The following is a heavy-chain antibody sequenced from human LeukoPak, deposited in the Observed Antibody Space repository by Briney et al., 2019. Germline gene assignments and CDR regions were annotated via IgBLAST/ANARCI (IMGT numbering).Heavy chain of an antibody. D-gene: IGHD5-24*01. CDR3: VRVEMDASRLREMFDP. CDR1: GGSFSPYY. Sequence: SETLSLTCTVSGGSFSPYYWSWFRQPPGMGLECIGYIHYSGSTNYNPSLKNPVTISLDTSKSQFSLKLNSVTDADTAIYYCVRVEMDASRLREMFDPWGQGILVTVS. CDR2: IHYSGST. V-gene: IGHV4-59*01. J-gene: IGHJ5*02.